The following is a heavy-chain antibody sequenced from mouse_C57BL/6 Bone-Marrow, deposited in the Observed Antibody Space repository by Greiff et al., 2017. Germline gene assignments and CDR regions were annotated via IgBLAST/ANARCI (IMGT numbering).Heavy chain of an antibody. V-gene: IGHV1-63*01. CDR3: ARADYDVPLLAY. CDR2: IYPGGGYT. J-gene: IGHJ3*01. CDR1: GYTFTNYW. D-gene: IGHD2-4*01. Sequence: VQLQQSGAELVRPGTSVKMSCKASGYTFTNYWIGWAKQRPGHGLEWIGDIYPGGGYTNYNEKFKGKATLTADKSSSTAYMQFSSLTSEGSAIDYCARADYDVPLLAYWGQGTLVTVSA.